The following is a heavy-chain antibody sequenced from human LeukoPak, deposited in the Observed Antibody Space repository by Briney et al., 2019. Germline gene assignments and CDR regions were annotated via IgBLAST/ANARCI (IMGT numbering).Heavy chain of an antibody. V-gene: IGHV4-34*01. J-gene: IGHJ4*02. D-gene: IGHD6-6*01. CDR3: ARDSSSSSFDY. Sequence: SETLSLTCAVYGGSFSGYYWSWIRQPPGKGLEWIGEINHSGSTNYNPSLKSRVTISVDTSKNQFSLKLSSVTAADTAVYYCARDSSSSSFDYWGQGTLVTVSS. CDR2: INHSGST. CDR1: GGSFSGYY.